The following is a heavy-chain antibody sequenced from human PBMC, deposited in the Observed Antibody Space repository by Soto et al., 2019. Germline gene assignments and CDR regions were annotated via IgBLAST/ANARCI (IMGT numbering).Heavy chain of an antibody. CDR1: GFTFANYA. V-gene: IGHV3-23*01. D-gene: IGHD3-9*01. J-gene: IGHJ4*02. CDR2: ISASGVTT. Sequence: EVQLLDSGGGLVQPGGSLRLSCAATGFTFANYAMTWVRQAPGKGLEWVSSISASGVTTYYADSVKGRFTISRENSKNTLYLQMNSLRAEDTAVYYCASLAIFYQRAAMSEYWGQGTLVTVSS. CDR3: ASLAIFYQRAAMSEY.